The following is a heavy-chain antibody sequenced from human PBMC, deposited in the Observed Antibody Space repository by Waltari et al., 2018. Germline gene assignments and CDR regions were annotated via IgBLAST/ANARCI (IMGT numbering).Heavy chain of an antibody. J-gene: IGHJ4*02. D-gene: IGHD3-22*01. V-gene: IGHV4-38-2*02. Sequence: QVQLQESGPGLVKPSETLSLTCTVSGYYISSCYYWGWIRQPPGKGLEWIGSIYHSGRTYYNPSLKSRVTIAVDTSKNQFSLKLSSVTAADTAVYYCARDLTRIVVVSPDYWGQGTLVTVSS. CDR1: GYYISSCYY. CDR3: ARDLTRIVVVSPDY. CDR2: IYHSGRT.